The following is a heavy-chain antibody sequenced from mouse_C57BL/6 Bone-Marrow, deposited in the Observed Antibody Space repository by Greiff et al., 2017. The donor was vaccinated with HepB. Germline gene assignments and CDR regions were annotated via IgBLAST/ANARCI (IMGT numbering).Heavy chain of an antibody. J-gene: IGHJ2*01. D-gene: IGHD2-2*01. CDR2: INSDGGST. CDR3: ARGMVTRGVDY. Sequence: EVKLMESGGGLVQPGESLKLSCESNEYEFPSHDMSWVRKTPEKRLELVAAINSDGGSTYYPDTMERRFIISSDNTKKTLYLQMSSLRSEDTALYYCARGMVTRGVDYWGQGTTLTVSS. CDR1: EYEFPSHD. V-gene: IGHV5-2*01.